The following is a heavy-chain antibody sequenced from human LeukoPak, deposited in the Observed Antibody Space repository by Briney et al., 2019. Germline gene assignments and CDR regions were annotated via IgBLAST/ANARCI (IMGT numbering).Heavy chain of an antibody. CDR3: ARVGFKSYYYGSGSRSPFDY. D-gene: IGHD3-10*01. V-gene: IGHV1-69*01. J-gene: IGHJ4*02. Sequence: SVKVSCKASGGTFSSYAISWVRQAPGQGLEWMGGIIPIFGTANYAQKFQGRVTITADESTSTAYMELSSLRSEDTAVYYCARVGFKSYYYGSGSRSPFDYWGQGTLVTVSS. CDR1: GGTFSSYA. CDR2: IIPIFGTA.